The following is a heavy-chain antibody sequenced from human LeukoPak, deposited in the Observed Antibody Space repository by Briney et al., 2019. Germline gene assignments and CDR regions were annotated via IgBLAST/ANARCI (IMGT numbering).Heavy chain of an antibody. V-gene: IGHV3-21*01. CDR1: GFTFSSYS. J-gene: IGHJ6*03. CDR3: ARVVNYEFWSAYLLGRFGYHYYMAV. Sequence: GGSLRLSCAASGFTFSSYSMNWVRQAPGKGLEWVSSISSSSSYIYYADSVKGRFTISRDNAKNSLYLQMNSLRAEDTAVDYCARVVNYEFWSAYLLGRFGYHYYMAVWGKGTTVTVS. CDR2: ISSSSSYI. D-gene: IGHD3-3*01.